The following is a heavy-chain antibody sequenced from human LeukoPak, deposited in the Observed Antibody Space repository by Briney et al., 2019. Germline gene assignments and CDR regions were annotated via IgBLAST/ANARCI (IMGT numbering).Heavy chain of an antibody. CDR2: INHSGST. D-gene: IGHD1-26*01. CDR1: GFTFSSYS. Sequence: GSLRLSCAASGFTFSSYSMNWVRQPPGKGLEWIGEINHSGSTNYNPSLKSRVTISVDTSKNQFSLKLSSVTAADTAVYYCATPGGELPYYFDYWGQGTLVTVSS. CDR3: ATPGGELPYYFDY. V-gene: IGHV4-34*08. J-gene: IGHJ4*02.